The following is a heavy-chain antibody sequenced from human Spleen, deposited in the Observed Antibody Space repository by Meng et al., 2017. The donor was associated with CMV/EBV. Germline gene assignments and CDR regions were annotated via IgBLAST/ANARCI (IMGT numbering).Heavy chain of an antibody. Sequence: ASVKVSCKVSGYTLIELSRHWVRQAPGKGLEWMGGFDPEDGETIYAQKFRGRVTMTEDTSSNTAYMELSNLRSEDTAVYYCVADPSVVVPSPIPYAMDVWGQGTTVTVSS. CDR2: FDPEDGET. J-gene: IGHJ6*02. D-gene: IGHD2-2*01. CDR1: GYTLIELS. V-gene: IGHV1-24*01. CDR3: VADPSVVVPSPIPYAMDV.